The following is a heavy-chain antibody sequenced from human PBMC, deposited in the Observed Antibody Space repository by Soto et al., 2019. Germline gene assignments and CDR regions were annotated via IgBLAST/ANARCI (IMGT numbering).Heavy chain of an antibody. J-gene: IGHJ5*02. CDR3: ARRISYDFWSGYSILESWFDP. Sequence: ASVKVSCKASGYTFTSYYMHWVRQAPGQGLEWMGIINPSGGSTSYAQKFQGRVTMTRDTSTSTVYMELSSLRSEDAAVYYCARRISYDFWSGYSILESWFDPWGQGTLVTVSS. D-gene: IGHD3-3*01. CDR1: GYTFTSYY. V-gene: IGHV1-46*03. CDR2: INPSGGST.